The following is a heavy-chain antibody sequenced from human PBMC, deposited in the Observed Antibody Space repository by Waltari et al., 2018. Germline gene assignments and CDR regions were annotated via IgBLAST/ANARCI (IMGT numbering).Heavy chain of an antibody. Sequence: QLQLQESGPGLVKPSETVSLTCSVSGGSITSARHYWGWIRQPPGQCLEWIGTISYSGTTYNSPSLQSRVTISRDTSKNQLSLKLDSVTASDTAVYYCATYIGASVGTASFDVWGQGTMVTVSS. D-gene: IGHD5-12*01. J-gene: IGHJ3*01. CDR2: ISYSGTT. CDR3: ATYIGASVGTASFDV. CDR1: GGSITSARHY. V-gene: IGHV4-39*01.